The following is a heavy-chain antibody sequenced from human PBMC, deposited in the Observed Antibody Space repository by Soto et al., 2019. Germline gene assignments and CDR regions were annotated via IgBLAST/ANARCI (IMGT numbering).Heavy chain of an antibody. CDR3: ASGQNCSSTSCNAAMDV. D-gene: IGHD2-2*01. V-gene: IGHV1-69*13. CDR1: GGTFSSYA. Sequence: ASVKVSCKASGGTFSSYAISWVRQAPGQGLEWMGGIIPIFGTANYAQKSQGRVTITADESTSTAYMELSSLRSEDTAVYYCASGQNCSSTSCNAAMDVWGQGTRVTVSS. J-gene: IGHJ6*02. CDR2: IIPIFGTA.